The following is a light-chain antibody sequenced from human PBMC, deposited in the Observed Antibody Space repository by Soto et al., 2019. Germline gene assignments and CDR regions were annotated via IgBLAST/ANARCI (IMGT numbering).Light chain of an antibody. CDR1: SSDVGSYNR. CDR3: SSYTTRSTYV. J-gene: IGLJ1*01. Sequence: QSVLTQPPSVSGSPGQSVTISCTGTSSDVGSYNRVSWYQQPPGTAPKLMIYEVSNRPSGVPDRFSGSKSGNTASLTISGLQAEDEADYYCSSYTTRSTYVFVTGTKVTVL. V-gene: IGLV2-18*02. CDR2: EVS.